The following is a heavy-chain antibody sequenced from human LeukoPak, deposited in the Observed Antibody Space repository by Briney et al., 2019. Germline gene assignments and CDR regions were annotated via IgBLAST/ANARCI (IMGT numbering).Heavy chain of an antibody. CDR2: INSDGSST. CDR1: GFTFSTYS. Sequence: GGSLRLSCAASGFTFSTYSMNWVRQAPGKGLVWVSRINSDGSSTSYADSVKGRFTISRDNAKNTLYLQMNSLRAEDTAVYYCARDTTYYYDSSGYFGWGQGTLVTVSS. CDR3: ARDTTYYYDSSGYFG. V-gene: IGHV3-74*01. D-gene: IGHD3-22*01. J-gene: IGHJ4*02.